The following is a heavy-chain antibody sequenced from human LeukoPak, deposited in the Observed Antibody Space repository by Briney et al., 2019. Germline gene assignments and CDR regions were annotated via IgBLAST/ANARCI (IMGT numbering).Heavy chain of an antibody. CDR1: GFTLSSYA. D-gene: IGHD4-17*01. CDR2: ISYDGSNK. CDR3: ARDGPATTVTTLAFDI. V-gene: IGHV3-30*04. Sequence: GGSLRLSRAPSGFTLSSYAIHWVRPAPGKGLEWVAVISYDGSNKYYADSVQGRFTLSRDNSKNTLYLQMNSQRAEDTAVYYWARDGPATTVTTLAFDIWGQGTIVTVSS. J-gene: IGHJ3*02.